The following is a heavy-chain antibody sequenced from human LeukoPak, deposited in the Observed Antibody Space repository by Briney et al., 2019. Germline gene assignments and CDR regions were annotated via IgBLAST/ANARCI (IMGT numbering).Heavy chain of an antibody. Sequence: ASVKVSCAASGYTFTVYYMHWVRQAPGQGLEWMGWINPNSGGTNYAQKFQGRVTMTRDTSISTAYMELSRLRSDDTAVYYCARVTSPYSGSYSYWGQGTLVTVSS. D-gene: IGHD1-26*01. J-gene: IGHJ4*02. CDR2: INPNSGGT. CDR1: GYTFTVYY. CDR3: ARVTSPYSGSYSY. V-gene: IGHV1-2*02.